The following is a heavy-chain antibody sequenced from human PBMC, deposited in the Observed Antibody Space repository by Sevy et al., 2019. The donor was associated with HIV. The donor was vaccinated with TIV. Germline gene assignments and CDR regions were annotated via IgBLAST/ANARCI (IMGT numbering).Heavy chain of an antibody. J-gene: IGHJ4*02. D-gene: IGHD3-3*01. CDR2: IKQDGSEK. V-gene: IGHV3-7*01. CDR1: GFTFSSYW. Sequence: GGSLRLSCAASGFTFSSYWMSWVRQAPGKGLEWVANIKQDGSEKYYVDSVKGRFTISRDNAKNSLYLQMNSLRAEDTAVYYCARTRITIFGVGKFGYWGQGTLVTVSS. CDR3: ARTRITIFGVGKFGY.